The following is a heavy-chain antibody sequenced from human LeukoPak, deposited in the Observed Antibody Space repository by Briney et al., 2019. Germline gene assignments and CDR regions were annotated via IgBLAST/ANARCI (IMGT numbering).Heavy chain of an antibody. CDR1: GFTFSDFY. Sequence: GGSLRLSCAASGFTFSDFYMTWIRQAPGKGLEWVSYISSSGSTIYYADSVKGRFTISRDNAKNSLYLQMNSLRAEDTAVYCCARDRGYYVFDYWGQGTLVTVSS. D-gene: IGHD3-22*01. J-gene: IGHJ4*02. CDR3: ARDRGYYVFDY. V-gene: IGHV3-11*04. CDR2: ISSSGSTI.